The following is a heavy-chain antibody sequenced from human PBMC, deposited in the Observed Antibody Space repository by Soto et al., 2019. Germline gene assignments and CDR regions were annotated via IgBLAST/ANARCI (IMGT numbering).Heavy chain of an antibody. CDR2: ISYAGSNK. J-gene: IGHJ4*02. CDR3: ARGQAIVATEDY. CDR1: GFTFSSYA. Sequence: QVQLVESGGGVVQPGRSLRLSCAASGFTFSSYAMHWVRQAPGKGLEWVAVISYAGSNKYYADSVKGRFTISRDNSKNTLYLQMNSLRAEDTAVYYCARGQAIVATEDYWGQGTLVTVSS. V-gene: IGHV3-30-3*01. D-gene: IGHD5-12*01.